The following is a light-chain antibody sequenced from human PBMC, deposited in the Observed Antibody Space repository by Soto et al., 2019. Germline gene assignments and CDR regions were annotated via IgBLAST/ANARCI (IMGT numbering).Light chain of an antibody. CDR3: QQRNIWPPDT. V-gene: IGKV3-15*01. Sequence: EIILTQSPASLSVSPGERATLSCRASQSVNNNLAWYQQKPGQAPRLLIYGASTRATGIPGRFRGSGSGTEFTLTITSLQSEDFAVYYCQQRNIWPPDTFGQGTRLEIK. CDR1: QSVNNN. CDR2: GAS. J-gene: IGKJ5*01.